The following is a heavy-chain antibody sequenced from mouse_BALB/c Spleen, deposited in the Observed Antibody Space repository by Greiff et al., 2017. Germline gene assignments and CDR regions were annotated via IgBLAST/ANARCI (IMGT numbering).Heavy chain of an antibody. D-gene: IGHD1-2*01. Sequence: EVQLVESGPGLVKPSQSLSLTCTVTGYSITSDYAWNWIRQFPGNKLEWMGYISYSGSTSYNPSLKSRISITRDTSKNQFFLQLNSVTTEDTATYYCARSPHYYGTGGFAYWGQGTLVTVSA. J-gene: IGHJ3*01. CDR1: GYSITSDYA. CDR3: ARSPHYYGTGGFAY. V-gene: IGHV3-2*02. CDR2: ISYSGST.